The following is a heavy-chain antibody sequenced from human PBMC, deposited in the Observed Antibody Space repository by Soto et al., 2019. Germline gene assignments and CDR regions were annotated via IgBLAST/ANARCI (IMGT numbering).Heavy chain of an antibody. CDR1: GGSFSGYY. J-gene: IGHJ5*02. D-gene: IGHD2-2*01. Sequence: SEPLSLTCAVCGGSFSGYYWSCYRQPPGKGLEWIGEINHSGSTNYNPSLKSRVTISVDTSKNQFSLKLSSVTAADTAVYYCARGRRNIVVVPAARGWFAPWGQGTLVTVSS. CDR3: ARGRRNIVVVPAARGWFAP. CDR2: INHSGST. V-gene: IGHV4-34*01.